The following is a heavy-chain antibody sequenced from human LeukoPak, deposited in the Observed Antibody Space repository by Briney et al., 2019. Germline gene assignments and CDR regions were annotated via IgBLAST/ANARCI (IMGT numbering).Heavy chain of an antibody. V-gene: IGHV1-2*02. D-gene: IGHD5-12*01. CDR3: ARYSGYDEPFEY. J-gene: IGHJ4*02. Sequence: AASVKVSCKASGYTFTDYYVHWVRQAPGQGLEWMGWINPNSGGTNYAQKFQGRVTMTRDTSVTTAYMELSRLRSDDTAVYYCARYSGYDEPFEYWGQGTLVTVSS. CDR2: INPNSGGT. CDR1: GYTFTDYY.